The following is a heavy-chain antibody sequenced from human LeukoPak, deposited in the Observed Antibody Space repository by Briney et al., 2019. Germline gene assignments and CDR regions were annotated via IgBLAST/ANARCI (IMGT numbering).Heavy chain of an antibody. CDR1: GFSFGTFA. V-gene: IGHV3-23*01. J-gene: IGHJ5*02. CDR3: VKDLHYTDGRWEFHP. CDR2: MIGSGTT. D-gene: IGHD5-24*01. Sequence: GGSLRLSCTASGFSFGTFAMAWVRQTPGKGLQWVSGMIGSGTTYYEDSVKGRFTISRDSSETTVYLQMNNLRVEDTARYYCVKDLHYTDGRWEFHPWGQGTLVTVSS.